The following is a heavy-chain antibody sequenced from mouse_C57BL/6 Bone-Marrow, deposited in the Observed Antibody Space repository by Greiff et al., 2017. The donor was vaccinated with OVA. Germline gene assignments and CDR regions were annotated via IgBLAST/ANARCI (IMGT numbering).Heavy chain of an antibody. V-gene: IGHV1-52*01. Sequence: QVQLQQSGAELVRPGSSVKLSCKASGYTFTSYWMHWVKQRPIQGLEWIGNIDPSDSETHYNQKFKDKATLTVDKSSSTAYMQLSSLTSEDSAVYYCARYYGSSYAMDYWGQGTSVTVSS. D-gene: IGHD1-1*01. CDR3: ARYYGSSYAMDY. CDR2: IDPSDSET. J-gene: IGHJ4*01. CDR1: GYTFTSYW.